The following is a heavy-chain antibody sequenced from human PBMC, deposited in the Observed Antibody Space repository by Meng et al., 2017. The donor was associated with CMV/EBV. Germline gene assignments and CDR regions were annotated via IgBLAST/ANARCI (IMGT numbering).Heavy chain of an antibody. CDR3: ARESNGTTGTTPVDWFDP. CDR1: GYTFTGYY. Sequence: ASVKVSCKASGYTFTGYYMHWVRQAPGQGLEWMGWINPNSGGTNYAQKFQGRVTMTRDTSISTAYMELSRLRSDDTAVYYCARESNGTTGTTPVDWFDPWGQGTLVTVSS. CDR2: INPNSGGT. D-gene: IGHD1-1*01. V-gene: IGHV1-2*02. J-gene: IGHJ5*02.